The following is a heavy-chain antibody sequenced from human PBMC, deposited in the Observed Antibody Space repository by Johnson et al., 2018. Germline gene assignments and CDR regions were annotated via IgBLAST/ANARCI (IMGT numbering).Heavy chain of an antibody. Sequence: VRLQESGGGLVEPGGSLRLSCVTSKFIFTNTWMSWVRQAPGRGLEWVGRIKSKKDGGTTDLAAAVNGRFSISREGSENTRYLQMNSLKNEDTAVYYCSTDGSGGVLEGPREIRYRYYGLGVWGQGTTVTVTS. CDR2: IKSKKDGGTT. CDR1: KFIFTNTW. CDR3: STDGSGGVLEGPREIRYRYYGLGV. V-gene: IGHV3-15*05. D-gene: IGHD3-16*01. J-gene: IGHJ6*02.